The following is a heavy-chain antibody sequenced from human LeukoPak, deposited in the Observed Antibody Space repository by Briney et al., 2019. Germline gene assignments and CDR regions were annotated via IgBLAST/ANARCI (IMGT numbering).Heavy chain of an antibody. CDR3: ARRIDGGSSGYHF. Sequence: ASVKVSCKASGYTLADYYMYWVRQAPGQGLEWMGWISPNSGGTKYAQKFQGRVTMTRDTSISTVYMELNRLRSDDTAVYYCARRIDGGSSGYHFWGQGTLVTVSS. J-gene: IGHJ4*02. D-gene: IGHD3-22*01. V-gene: IGHV1-2*02. CDR1: GYTLADYY. CDR2: ISPNSGGT.